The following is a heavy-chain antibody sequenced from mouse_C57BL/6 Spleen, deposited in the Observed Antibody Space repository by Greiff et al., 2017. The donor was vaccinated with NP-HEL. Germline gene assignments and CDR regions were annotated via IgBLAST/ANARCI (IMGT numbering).Heavy chain of an antibody. CDR2: ISNLAYSI. Sequence: EVQLQESGGGLVQPGGSLKLSCAASGFTFSDYGMAWVRQAPRKGPEWVAFISNLAYSIYYADTVTGRFTFSRETAKNTLYLEMSHLRAEDTAIDYCEGQGGHSYFGVWGTGTTVTVSS. V-gene: IGHV5-15*01. D-gene: IGHD1-1*02. J-gene: IGHJ1*03. CDR1: GFTFSDYG. CDR3: EGQGGHSYFGV.